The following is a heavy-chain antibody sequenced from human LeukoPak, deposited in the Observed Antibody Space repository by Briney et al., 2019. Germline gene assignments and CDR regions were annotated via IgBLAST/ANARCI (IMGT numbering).Heavy chain of an antibody. CDR3: AKDWAVAEAAIFDP. V-gene: IGHV3-23*01. CDR2: ISGSGGST. J-gene: IGHJ5*02. D-gene: IGHD6-13*01. CDR1: GFTFSSYA. Sequence: PGGSLRLSCAASGFTFSSYAMSWVRQAPGKGLEWVSAISGSGGSTYYADPVKGRFTSSRDNSKNTLYLQMNSLRAEDTAVFYCAKDWAVAEAAIFDPWGQGTLVTVSS.